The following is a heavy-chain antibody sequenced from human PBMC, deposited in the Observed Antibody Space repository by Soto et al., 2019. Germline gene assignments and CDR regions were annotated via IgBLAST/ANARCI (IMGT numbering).Heavy chain of an antibody. V-gene: IGHV3-30*18. CDR2: ISYDGSNK. J-gene: IGHJ4*02. Sequence: GGSLRLSCAASGFTFSSYGMHWVRQAPGKGLEWVAVISYDGSNKYYADSVKGRFTISRDNSKNTLYLQMNSLRAEDKAVYYCAKDRGYSYGEHDYWGQGTLVTVSS. CDR3: AKDRGYSYGEHDY. D-gene: IGHD5-18*01. CDR1: GFTFSSYG.